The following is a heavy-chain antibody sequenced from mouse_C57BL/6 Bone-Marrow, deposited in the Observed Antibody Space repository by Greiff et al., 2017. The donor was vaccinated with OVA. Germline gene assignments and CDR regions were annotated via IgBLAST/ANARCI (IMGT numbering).Heavy chain of an antibody. CDR2: IYPGSGST. Sequence: QVQLQQPGAELVKPGASVKMSCKASGYTFTSYWITWVKQRPGQGLAWIGDIYPGSGSTNYNEKFKSKATLTVDTSSSTAYMQLHSLTSEVSAFYYCARSRGMVTGFDYWGQGTTLTVSS. CDR3: ARSRGMVTGFDY. J-gene: IGHJ2*01. V-gene: IGHV1-55*01. D-gene: IGHD2-2*01. CDR1: GYTFTSYW.